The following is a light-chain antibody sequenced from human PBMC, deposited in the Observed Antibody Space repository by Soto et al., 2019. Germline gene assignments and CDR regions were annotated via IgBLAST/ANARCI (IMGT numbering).Light chain of an antibody. CDR1: QTISTR. V-gene: IGKV1-5*03. CDR2: KAS. Sequence: DIQMTQSPSTLSASVGDRVTITCRASQTISTRLAWYQQKPGKAPKLLMYKASSLESGVPSRFSGSGSGTEFTLTINSLQPDDFANYYCQQYKSYPITFGGGTKV. J-gene: IGKJ4*01. CDR3: QQYKSYPIT.